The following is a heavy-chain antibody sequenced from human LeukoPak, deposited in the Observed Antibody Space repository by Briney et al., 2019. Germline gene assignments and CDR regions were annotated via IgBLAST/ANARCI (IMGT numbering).Heavy chain of an antibody. CDR2: IRYDGTTK. V-gene: IGHV3-30*02. J-gene: IGHJ4*02. CDR1: EFTFSSFG. Sequence: GGSLRLSCAASEFTFSSFGMHWVRQAPGKGLQWVAFIRYDGTTKSYTDSVKGRFTISRDNSKNTMYLQMNSLSAEDTAVYYCAKWGCSGSDCYPFDYWGQGTLVTVSS. CDR3: AKWGCSGSDCYPFDY. D-gene: IGHD2-21*02.